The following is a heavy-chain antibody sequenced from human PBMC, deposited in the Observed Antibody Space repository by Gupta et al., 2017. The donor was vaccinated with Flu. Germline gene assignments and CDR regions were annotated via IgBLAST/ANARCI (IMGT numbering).Heavy chain of an antibody. J-gene: IGHJ4*02. V-gene: IGHV3-21*01. CDR1: GFTFSYYN. Sequence: GFTFSYYNMNWVRQAPGKGLEWVSSISSSNSYIYYADSVMGRFTISRDNANNSLYLQMDSLRAEDTAVYYCVRDRLYDVGWELLAYWGQGTLVTVSA. CDR3: VRDRLYDVGWELLAY. CDR2: ISSSNSYI. D-gene: IGHD1-26*01.